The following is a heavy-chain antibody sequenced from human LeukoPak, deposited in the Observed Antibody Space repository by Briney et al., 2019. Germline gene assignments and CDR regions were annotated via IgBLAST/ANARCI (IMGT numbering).Heavy chain of an antibody. Sequence: SVKVSCKASGGTFSSYAISWVRQAPGQGLEWMGRIIPIFGTANYAQKFQGRVTITTDESTSTAYMELSSLRSEDTAVYYCAREAVLVVAASNWFDPWGQGTLVTVSS. CDR2: IIPIFGTA. V-gene: IGHV1-69*05. J-gene: IGHJ5*02. CDR1: GGTFSSYA. CDR3: AREAVLVVAASNWFDP. D-gene: IGHD2-15*01.